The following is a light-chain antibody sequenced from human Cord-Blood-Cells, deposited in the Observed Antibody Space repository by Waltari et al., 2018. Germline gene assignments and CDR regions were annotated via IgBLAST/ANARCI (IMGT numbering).Light chain of an antibody. V-gene: IGKV3-15*01. Sequence: IVMTQSPATLSVSPGERATLACSASQSVSRNLAWYQQKPAQAPRLLIYGASTRATGIPARFSGSVSGTEFTLTISSLQSEDFAVYYCQQYNNWPRTFGQGTKVEIK. CDR3: QQYNNWPRT. J-gene: IGKJ1*01. CDR2: GAS. CDR1: QSVSRN.